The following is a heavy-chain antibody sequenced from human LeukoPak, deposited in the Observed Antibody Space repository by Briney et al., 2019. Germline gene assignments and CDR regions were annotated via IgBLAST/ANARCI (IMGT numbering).Heavy chain of an antibody. J-gene: IGHJ4*02. D-gene: IGHD2-2*01. CDR2: INHSGST. CDR3: ATQTTLVVPAAKVAYDY. CDR1: GGSFRGYY. V-gene: IGHV4-34*01. Sequence: AETLSLTCAVYGGSFRGYYWSWIRQPAGKGREWMGEINHSGSTNYNPSLKSRVTISVDTSKNHFSLKLSSVTAPDTAAYYSATQTTLVVPAAKVAYDYWGQGTLVTVSS.